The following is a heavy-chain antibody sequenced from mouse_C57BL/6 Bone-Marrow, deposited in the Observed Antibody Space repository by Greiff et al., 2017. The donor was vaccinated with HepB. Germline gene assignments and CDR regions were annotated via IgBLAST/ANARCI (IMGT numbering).Heavy chain of an antibody. CDR2: IDPSDSYT. Sequence: QVQLKQPGAELVMPGASVKLSCKASGYTFTSYWMHWVKQRPGQGLEWIGEIDPSDSYTNYNQKFKGKSTLTVDKSSSTAYMQLSSLTSEDSAVYYCARYYGSSYNYAMDYWGQGTSVTVSS. CDR3: ARYYGSSYNYAMDY. D-gene: IGHD1-1*01. CDR1: GYTFTSYW. V-gene: IGHV1-69*01. J-gene: IGHJ4*01.